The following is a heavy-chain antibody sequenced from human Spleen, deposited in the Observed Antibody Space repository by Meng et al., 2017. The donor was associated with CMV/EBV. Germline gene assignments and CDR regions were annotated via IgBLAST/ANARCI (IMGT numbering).Heavy chain of an antibody. CDR2: IYTSGST. V-gene: IGHV4-61*02. CDR1: GGSISSGDYY. D-gene: IGHD1-26*01. J-gene: IGHJ4*02. Sequence: QVQLQAAGTGLVNPSQALSLTCTVSGGSISSGDYYWSWIRQPAGKGLEWIGRIYTSGSTNYNPSLKSRVTMSVDTSKNQFSLKLSSVTAADTAVYYCARVGSGSSKNDYWGQGTLVTVSS. CDR3: ARVGSGSSKNDY.